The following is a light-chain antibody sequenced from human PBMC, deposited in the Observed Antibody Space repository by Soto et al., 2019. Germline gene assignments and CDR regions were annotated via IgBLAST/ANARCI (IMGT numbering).Light chain of an antibody. CDR3: QQDDNYPLT. Sequence: DIQMTQSPSTLSASVGDRVTITCRASQSVRSWLAWYQQKPGRAPKFLIYDASSLESGVPSRFSGSVSGTEFTLNISNRQPNDFATYYCQQDDNYPLTFGGGMKVE. V-gene: IGKV1-5*01. CDR1: QSVRSW. CDR2: DAS. J-gene: IGKJ4*01.